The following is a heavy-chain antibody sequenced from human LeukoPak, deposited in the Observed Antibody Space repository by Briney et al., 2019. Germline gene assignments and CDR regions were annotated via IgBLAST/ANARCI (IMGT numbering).Heavy chain of an antibody. CDR1: GYTFTGYY. V-gene: IGHV1-2*02. J-gene: IGHJ4*02. CDR3: ARGGDIVVVPAAYFDY. D-gene: IGHD2-2*01. Sequence: ASVKVSCKASGYTFTGYYMHWVRQAPGQGLEWMGWINPNSGGTNYAQKFQGRVTMTRDTSISTAYMELSRLRSDDTAVYYCARGGDIVVVPAAYFDYWGQGTLVTVSS. CDR2: INPNSGGT.